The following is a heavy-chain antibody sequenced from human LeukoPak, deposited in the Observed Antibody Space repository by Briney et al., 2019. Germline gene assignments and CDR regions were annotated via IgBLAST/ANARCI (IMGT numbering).Heavy chain of an antibody. V-gene: IGHV3-48*03. CDR1: GFPFSSFG. Sequence: GGSLRLSCAASGFPFSSFGMNWVRQAPGQGLERISYISKNGGTIYYADSVKGRFTISRDNAKNSLYLQMNSLRVEDTAVYYCARDFGIVDNRFDYWGQGALVTVSS. CDR3: ARDFGIVDNRFDY. D-gene: IGHD1-14*01. CDR2: ISKNGGTI. J-gene: IGHJ4*02.